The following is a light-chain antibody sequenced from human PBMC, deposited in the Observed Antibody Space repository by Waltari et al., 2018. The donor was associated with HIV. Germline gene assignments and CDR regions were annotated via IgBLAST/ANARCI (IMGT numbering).Light chain of an antibody. Sequence: DIQMTQSPSTLSASIGDRVTISCRASHSVSTWLAWYQQKPGRVPNVLIYKASTLASGVTSRFSGSGSGTNFTLTISSLQPDDFATYFCQQYNSYSRTFGQGTKVEIK. CDR2: KAS. CDR3: QQYNSYSRT. CDR1: HSVSTW. J-gene: IGKJ1*01. V-gene: IGKV1-5*03.